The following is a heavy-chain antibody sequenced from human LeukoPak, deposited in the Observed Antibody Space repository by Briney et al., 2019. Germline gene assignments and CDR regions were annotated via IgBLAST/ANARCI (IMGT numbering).Heavy chain of an antibody. D-gene: IGHD3-16*02. V-gene: IGHV4-38-2*02. J-gene: IGHJ4*02. CDR3: ARGVYDYVWGSYRSYYFDY. CDR1: GYSISSGYY. Sequence: SETLSLTCTVSGYSISSGYYWGWIRQPPGKGLEWIGSICHSGSTYYNPSLKSRVTISVDTSRNQFSLKLSSVTAADTAVYYCARGVYDYVWGSYRSYYFDYWGQGTLVTVSS. CDR2: ICHSGST.